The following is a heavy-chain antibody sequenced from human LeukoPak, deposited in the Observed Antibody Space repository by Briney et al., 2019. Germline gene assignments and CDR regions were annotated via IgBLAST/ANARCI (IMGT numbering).Heavy chain of an antibody. J-gene: IGHJ3*02. CDR3: AISLGCSSTSCYSDAFDI. CDR2: INPNSGNT. Sequence: ASVKVSCKASGYTFTSYDINWVRQATGQGLEWMGWINPNSGNTGYAQKFQGRVTMTRNTSISTAYMELSSLRSEDTAVYYCAISLGCSSTSCYSDAFDIWGQGTMVTVSS. V-gene: IGHV1-8*01. D-gene: IGHD2-2*01. CDR1: GYTFTSYD.